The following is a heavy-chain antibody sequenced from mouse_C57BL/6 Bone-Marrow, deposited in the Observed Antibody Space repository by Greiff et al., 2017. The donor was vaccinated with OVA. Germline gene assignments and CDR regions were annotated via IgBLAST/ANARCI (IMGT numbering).Heavy chain of an antibody. Sequence: QVQLKQPGAELVMPGASVKLSCKASGYTFTSYWMHWVKQRPGQGLEWIGEIDPSDSYTNYNQKFKGKSTLTVDKSSSTAYMQLSSLTSEDSAVYYCARGVGHWYFDVWGTGTTVTVSS. V-gene: IGHV1-69*01. CDR3: ARGVGHWYFDV. J-gene: IGHJ1*03. CDR2: IDPSDSYT. D-gene: IGHD4-1*01. CDR1: GYTFTSYW.